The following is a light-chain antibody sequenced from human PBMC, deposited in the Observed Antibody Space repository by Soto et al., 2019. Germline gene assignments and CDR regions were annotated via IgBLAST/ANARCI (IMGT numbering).Light chain of an antibody. V-gene: IGKV1-39*01. J-gene: IGKJ1*01. CDR3: QHSYVTPWT. CDR2: AAS. CDR1: QFIDDF. Sequence: DIQVTQSPSSLSASVGDRVTITCRASQFIDDFLNWFQQRPGKAPKLLIYAASSLQSGVPSRFSGSASGTAFTLTITNLQPEDFATYYCQHSYVTPWTFGQGTKVEIK.